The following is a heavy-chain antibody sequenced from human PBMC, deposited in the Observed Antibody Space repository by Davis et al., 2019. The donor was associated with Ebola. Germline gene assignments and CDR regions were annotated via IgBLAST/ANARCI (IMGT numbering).Heavy chain of an antibody. D-gene: IGHD5-18*01. CDR1: GGSISRYY. V-gene: IGHV4-59*08. J-gene: IGHJ5*02. CDR2: IYYSGST. Sequence: PGGSLRLSCTVSGGSISRYYWSWIRQPPGKGLEWIGYIYYSGSTNYNPSLKSRVTISVDTSKNQFSLMLSSVTAADTAVYYCARQYSYGYTNWFDPWGQGTLVTVSS. CDR3: ARQYSYGYTNWFDP.